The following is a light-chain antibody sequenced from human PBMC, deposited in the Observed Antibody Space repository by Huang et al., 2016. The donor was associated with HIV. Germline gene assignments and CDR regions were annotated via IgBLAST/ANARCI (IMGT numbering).Light chain of an antibody. J-gene: IGKJ4*01. CDR1: QSVTSSY. CDR3: HQYGSLPLT. Sequence: EIVLTQSPGTLSLSPGERATLSCRASQSVTSSYLAWYQQSRGQAPSLLIYGASSRATGIPVRFSGSGSGTDFTLTITRLEPEDFAVYFCHQYGSLPLTFGGGTKVEIK. V-gene: IGKV3-20*01. CDR2: GAS.